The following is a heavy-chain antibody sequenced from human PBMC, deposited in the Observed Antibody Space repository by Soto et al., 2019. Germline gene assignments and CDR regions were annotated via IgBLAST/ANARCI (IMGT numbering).Heavy chain of an antibody. Sequence: SVKVSCKASGASFTSNSFTWLRQAPRQGFEWMGMIIPILGATKYAQKFQGRVTISAETSATTAYMELTNLRSEDTALYYCAVRDRGAVISGPVHYQYWGQGSLVTVSS. J-gene: IGHJ4*02. D-gene: IGHD6-25*01. V-gene: IGHV1-69*08. CDR2: IIPILGAT. CDR3: AVRDRGAVISGPVHYQY. CDR1: GASFTSNS.